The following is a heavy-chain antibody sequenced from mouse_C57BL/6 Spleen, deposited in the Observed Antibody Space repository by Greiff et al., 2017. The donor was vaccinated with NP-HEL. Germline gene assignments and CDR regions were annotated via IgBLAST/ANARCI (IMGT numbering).Heavy chain of an antibody. D-gene: IGHD1-1*01. CDR1: GFSLTSYG. CDR2: IWGGGST. CDR3: AKNYYGSSDGYFDV. Sequence: QVQLKESGPGLVQPSHCLSITCTVSGFSLTSYGVHWVRQSPGKGLEWLGVIWGGGSTDYNAAFMSRLSITKANSKSQVFFKMNSLQADDTAIYYCAKNYYGSSDGYFDVWGTGTTVTVSS. J-gene: IGHJ1*03. V-gene: IGHV2-5*01.